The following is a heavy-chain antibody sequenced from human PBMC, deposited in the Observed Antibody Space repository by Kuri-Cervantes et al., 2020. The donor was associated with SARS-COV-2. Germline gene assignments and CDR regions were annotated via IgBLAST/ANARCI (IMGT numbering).Heavy chain of an antibody. CDR2: IYPNSGDT. Sequence: ASVTVSCQAFGYTFTGYYMHWVRQAPGQGLEWVGWIYPNSGDTNYAQNFQGWVTMTRDTSISSAYMELSRLRSGYMAVYYCATSGTSAYHYFDYWGQGTLVTVSS. D-gene: IGHD2-21*01. J-gene: IGHJ4*02. CDR3: ATSGTSAYHYFDY. CDR1: GYTFTGYY. V-gene: IGHV1-2*04.